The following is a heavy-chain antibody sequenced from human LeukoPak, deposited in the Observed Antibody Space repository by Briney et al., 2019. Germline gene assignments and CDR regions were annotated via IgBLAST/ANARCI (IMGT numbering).Heavy chain of an antibody. Sequence: GGSLRLSCAASGFTFDGYGLSWVRHAPGKGLEWVSTISGNGGSTGYADSVKGRFTISRDNSKNTLYIQMNSLRAEDTAVYYCAKDMMAGGWFGELPQAFFDYWGQGTLVTVSS. CDR2: ISGNGGST. J-gene: IGHJ4*02. CDR1: GFTFDGYG. CDR3: AKDMMAGGWFGELPQAFFDY. V-gene: IGHV3-23*01. D-gene: IGHD3-10*01.